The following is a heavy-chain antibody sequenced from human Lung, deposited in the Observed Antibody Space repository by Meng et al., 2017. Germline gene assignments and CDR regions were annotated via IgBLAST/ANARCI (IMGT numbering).Heavy chain of an antibody. Sequence: RVQAGAEVRKPGASVKVSCKPSGYHFPDYYIHWVRRAPGQGLEWMGRINPKSGDTHYAQKFQARVTMTGDTSISTAYMELSGLRSDDTAMYYCARDEDISAAGKLFGDYWGQGTLVTVSS. D-gene: IGHD6-25*01. CDR3: ARDEDISAAGKLFGDY. CDR2: INPKSGDT. V-gene: IGHV1-2*06. CDR1: GYHFPDYY. J-gene: IGHJ4*02.